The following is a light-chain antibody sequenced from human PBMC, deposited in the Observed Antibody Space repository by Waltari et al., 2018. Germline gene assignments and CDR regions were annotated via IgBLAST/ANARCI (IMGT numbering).Light chain of an antibody. CDR2: GAS. Sequence: EIVMTQSPATLSVSPGDRATLSCRASQSFSSNLAWYQQKPGQAPRLLIYGASTRATGIPARFSGSGSGTEFTLTISSLQSEDFAVYYCQQYNNWPPFTFGQGTRLEIK. J-gene: IGKJ5*01. CDR1: QSFSSN. V-gene: IGKV3-15*01. CDR3: QQYNNWPPFT.